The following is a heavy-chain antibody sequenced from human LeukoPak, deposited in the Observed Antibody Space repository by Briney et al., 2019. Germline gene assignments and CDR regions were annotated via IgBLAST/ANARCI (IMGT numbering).Heavy chain of an antibody. CDR3: ATSRSSWTVRY. CDR1: GGSISSSSHY. Sequence: SETLSLTCTVSGGSISSSSHYWGWIRQPPGKGLEWIGSMFYSGSTHYNPSLKSRVTISGDTSKNQFSLNLNSVTASDTAVYYCATSRSSWTVRYWGQGTLVTVSS. J-gene: IGHJ4*02. V-gene: IGHV4-39*01. CDR2: MFYSGST. D-gene: IGHD6-13*01.